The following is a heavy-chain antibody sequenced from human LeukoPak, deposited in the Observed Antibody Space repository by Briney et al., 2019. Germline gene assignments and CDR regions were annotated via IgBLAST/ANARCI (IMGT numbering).Heavy chain of an antibody. Sequence: PSQTLSLTCTVSGVSISSGGYYWSWIRQHPGKGLEWIGYISYSGTTYCNPSLKSRVTISIDTSKSQFSLKLSSVTAADTAVYYCARSYSHDNWFDPWGQGTLVTVSS. CDR3: ARSYSHDNWFDP. CDR2: ISYSGTT. CDR1: GVSISSGGYY. D-gene: IGHD1-26*01. J-gene: IGHJ5*02. V-gene: IGHV4-31*03.